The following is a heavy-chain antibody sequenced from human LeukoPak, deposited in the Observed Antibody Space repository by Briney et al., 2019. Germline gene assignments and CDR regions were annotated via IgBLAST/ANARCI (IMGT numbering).Heavy chain of an antibody. Sequence: SVKVSCKASGGTFSSNAISWVRQAPGQGLECMGGIIPIFGTANYAQTFQGRVTITADESTSTAYMELSSLRSEDTAVYYCARVAAVAGTGEELSLSDYWGQGTLVTVSS. D-gene: IGHD6-19*01. CDR1: GGTFSSNA. V-gene: IGHV1-69*01. CDR2: IIPIFGTA. CDR3: ARVAAVAGTGEELSLSDY. J-gene: IGHJ4*02.